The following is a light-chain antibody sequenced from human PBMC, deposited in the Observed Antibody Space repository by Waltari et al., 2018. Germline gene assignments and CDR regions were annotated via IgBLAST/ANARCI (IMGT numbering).Light chain of an antibody. CDR2: WAS. V-gene: IGKV4-1*01. Sequence: DIVMTQSPDSLAVSLGERAPINCPSSQRALYSPTNKNYLAWYQQKPGQSPKLLIFWASTRQSGVPDRFSGSGSGTEFTLTISSLQADDVAVYYCQQYYSTPPLTFGGGTKVEIK. CDR1: QRALYSPTNKNY. J-gene: IGKJ4*01. CDR3: QQYYSTPPLT.